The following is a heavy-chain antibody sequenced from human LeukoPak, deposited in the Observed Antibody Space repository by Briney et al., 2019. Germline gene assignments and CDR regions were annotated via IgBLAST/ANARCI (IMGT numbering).Heavy chain of an antibody. Sequence: ASVTVSCTASGYTFTSYYMHWVRQAPGQGLEWMGIINPSGGSTSYAQKFQGRVTMTRDTSTSTVYMELSSLRSEDTAVYYCARSHYYYDSSGYYGEYFDYWGQGTLVTVSS. D-gene: IGHD3-22*01. CDR3: ARSHYYYDSSGYYGEYFDY. J-gene: IGHJ4*02. CDR1: GYTFTSYY. CDR2: INPSGGST. V-gene: IGHV1-46*01.